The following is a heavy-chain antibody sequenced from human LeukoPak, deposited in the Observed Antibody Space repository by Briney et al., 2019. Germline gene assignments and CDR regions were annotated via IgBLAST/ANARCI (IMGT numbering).Heavy chain of an antibody. CDR1: GGSFSGYY. D-gene: IGHD5-18*01. J-gene: IGHJ4*02. V-gene: IGHV4-34*01. CDR3: ARDRARDTWDY. Sequence: SETLSLTCAVYGGSFSGYYWSWIRQPPGKGLEWIGEINHSGSTNYNPSLKSRVTISVDTSKNQFSLKLSSVTAADTAVYYCARDRARDTWDYWGQGTLVTVSS. CDR2: INHSGST.